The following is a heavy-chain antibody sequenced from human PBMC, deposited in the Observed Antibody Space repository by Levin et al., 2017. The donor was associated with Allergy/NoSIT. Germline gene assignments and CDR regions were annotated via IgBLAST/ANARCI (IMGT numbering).Heavy chain of an antibody. V-gene: IGHV4-34*01. Sequence: PSETLSLTCAVYGGSFSGYYWSWIRQPPGKGLEWIGEINHSGSTNYNPSLKSRVTISVDTSKNQFSLKLSSVTAADTAVYYCARGGAYSSGLRRHAFDIWGQGTMVTVSS. CDR3: ARGGAYSSGLRRHAFDI. CDR1: GGSFSGYY. J-gene: IGHJ3*02. CDR2: INHSGST. D-gene: IGHD6-19*01.